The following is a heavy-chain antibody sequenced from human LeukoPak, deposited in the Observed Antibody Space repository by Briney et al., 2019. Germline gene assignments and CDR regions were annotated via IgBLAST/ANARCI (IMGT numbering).Heavy chain of an antibody. CDR3: ARVPPYYYDSSGYWGGGGATDY. J-gene: IGHJ4*02. V-gene: IGHV1-2*02. D-gene: IGHD3-22*01. Sequence: ASVKVSCKASGYTFTSYYMHWVRQAPGQGLEWMGWINPNSGGTNYAQKFQGRVTMTRDTSISTAYMELSRLRSDDTAVYYCARVPPYYYDSSGYWGGGGATDYWGQGTLVTVSS. CDR1: GYTFTSYY. CDR2: INPNSGGT.